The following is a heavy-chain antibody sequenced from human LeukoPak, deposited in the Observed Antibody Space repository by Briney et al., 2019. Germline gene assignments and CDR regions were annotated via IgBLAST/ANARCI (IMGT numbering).Heavy chain of an antibody. V-gene: IGHV3-53*01. J-gene: IGHJ1*01. CDR3: ARIPIVTITSGGY. Sequence: PGGSLRLSCEGSGFTFSNYWMSWVRQAPGKGLDWVSVIYSSGDTYYADSVKGRFTISRDNSKNTLYLQMNSLRAEDTAVYYCARIPIVTITSGGYWGQGTLVTVSS. CDR1: GFTFSNYW. CDR2: IYSSGDT. D-gene: IGHD5-12*01.